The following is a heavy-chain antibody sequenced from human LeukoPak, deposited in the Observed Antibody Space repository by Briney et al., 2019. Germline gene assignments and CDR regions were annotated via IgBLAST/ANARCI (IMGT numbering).Heavy chain of an antibody. V-gene: IGHV3-21*01. CDR2: ISSSSSYI. CDR1: GFTFSSYW. J-gene: IGHJ4*02. CDR3: ARGDQWELLRYYFDY. Sequence: TPGGSLRLSCAASGFTFSSYWMNWVRQAPGKGLEWVSSISSSSSYIYYADSVKGRFTISRDNAKNSLYLQMNSLRAEDTAVYYCARGDQWELLRYYFDYWGQGTPVTVSS. D-gene: IGHD1-26*01.